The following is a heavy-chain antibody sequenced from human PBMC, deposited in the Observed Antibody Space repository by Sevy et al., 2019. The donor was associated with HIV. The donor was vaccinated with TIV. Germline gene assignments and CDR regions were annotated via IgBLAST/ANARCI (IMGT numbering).Heavy chain of an antibody. CDR1: GFTFSANW. V-gene: IGHV3-7*01. Sequence: GGSLRLSCAASGFTFSANWMNWVRQAPGKGLEWVANIKGDGSDKHYVDSVEGRFTISRDNAKNLLYLQMNSLRVEDTAVYYCAHETFGSFDSWGQGTLVTVSS. CDR3: AHETFGSFDS. D-gene: IGHD3-16*01. J-gene: IGHJ4*02. CDR2: IKGDGSDK.